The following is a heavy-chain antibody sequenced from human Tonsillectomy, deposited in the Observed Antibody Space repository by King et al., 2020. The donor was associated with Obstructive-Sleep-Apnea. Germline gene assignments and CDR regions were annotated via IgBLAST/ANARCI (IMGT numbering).Heavy chain of an antibody. V-gene: IGHV4-39*07. CDR2: IYFSGYT. CDR1: GGSISSNNYY. D-gene: IGHD4-11*01. J-gene: IGHJ6*02. CDR3: ARDPVNDHNNYGMFKFSYYGMDV. Sequence: QLQESGPGLVKPSETLSLTCTVSGGSISSNNYYWGWIRQSPGKGLEWIGSIYFSGYTYYNPSLKSRVTISVDTAKKQFSLQLRSVTAADTAVYYCARDPVNDHNNYGMFKFSYYGMDVWGQGTTVTVSS.